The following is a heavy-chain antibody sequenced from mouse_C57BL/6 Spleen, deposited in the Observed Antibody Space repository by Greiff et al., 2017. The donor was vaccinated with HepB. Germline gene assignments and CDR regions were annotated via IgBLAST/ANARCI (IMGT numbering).Heavy chain of an antibody. CDR3: TRWLLPLYAMDY. CDR1: GYTFTDYE. J-gene: IGHJ4*01. V-gene: IGHV1-15*01. CDR2: IDPETGCT. Sequence: SGAELVRPGASVTLSCKASGYTFTDYEMHWVKQTPVHGLEWIGAIDPETGCTAYNQKFKGKAILTADKSSSTAYMLLRSLTSEDSAVYYCTRWLLPLYAMDYWGQGTSVTVSS. D-gene: IGHD2-3*01.